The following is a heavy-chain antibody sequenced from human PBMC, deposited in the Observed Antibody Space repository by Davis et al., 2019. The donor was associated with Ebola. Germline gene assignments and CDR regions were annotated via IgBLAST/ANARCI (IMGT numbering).Heavy chain of an antibody. Sequence: GGSLRLSCAASGFTFSSYDMHWVRQATGKGLKWVSAIGTAGDTYYPGSVKGRFTISRENAKNSLYLQMNSLRAEDTAVYYCASDSYANNFDYWGQGTLVTVSS. V-gene: IGHV3-13*01. CDR3: ASDSYANNFDY. D-gene: IGHD2-2*01. CDR2: IGTAGDT. CDR1: GFTFSSYD. J-gene: IGHJ4*02.